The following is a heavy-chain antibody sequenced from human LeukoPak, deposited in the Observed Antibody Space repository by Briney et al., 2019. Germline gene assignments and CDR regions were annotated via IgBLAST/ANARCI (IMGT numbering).Heavy chain of an antibody. CDR2: IRDNDFST. D-gene: IGHD1-26*01. CDR1: GFTFSSYA. J-gene: IGHJ4*02. CDR3: ARSSGNYWAAPFDY. Sequence: GGSLRLSCAASGFTFSSYALSWVRQAPGKGLEWVSGIRDNDFSTYYADSVKGRFTISRDNSKSPVYLQMNGLRAEDTAVYYCARSSGNYWAAPFDYWGQGTLVTVSS. V-gene: IGHV3-23*01.